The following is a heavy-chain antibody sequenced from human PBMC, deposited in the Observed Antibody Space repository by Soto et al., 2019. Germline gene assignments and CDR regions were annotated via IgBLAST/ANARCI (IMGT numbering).Heavy chain of an antibody. V-gene: IGHV3-30*18. CDR3: AKDLDYGDYRSAFDI. J-gene: IGHJ3*02. CDR2: ISYDGSNK. CDR1: GFTFRSYG. D-gene: IGHD4-17*01. Sequence: GGSLRLFCAASGFTFRSYGIHWVRQAPGKGLEWVAVISYDGSNKYYADSVKGRFTISRDNSKNTLYLQMNSLRAEDTAVYYCAKDLDYGDYRSAFDIWGQGTMVTVSS.